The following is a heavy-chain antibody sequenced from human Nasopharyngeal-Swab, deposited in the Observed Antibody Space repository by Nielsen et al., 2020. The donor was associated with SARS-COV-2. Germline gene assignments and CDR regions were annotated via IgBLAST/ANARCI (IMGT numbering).Heavy chain of an antibody. V-gene: IGHV3-23*01. CDR1: GFTFSSYA. CDR3: AKDLVRDTYYFDY. D-gene: IGHD4-17*01. J-gene: IGHJ4*02. Sequence: GESLKISCAASGFTFSSYAMSWVRQAPGKGLEWVSAIGGSGGSTYYADSVKGRFTISRDNSKNTLYLQMNSLRAEDTAVYYCAKDLVRDTYYFDYWGQGTLVTVSS. CDR2: IGGSGGST.